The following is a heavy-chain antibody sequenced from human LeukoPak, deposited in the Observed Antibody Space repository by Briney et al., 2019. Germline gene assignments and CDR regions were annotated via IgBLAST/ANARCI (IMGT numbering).Heavy chain of an antibody. D-gene: IGHD4-17*01. CDR3: TTDQGQVTTVTTEFDY. J-gene: IGHJ4*02. Sequence: GGSLRLSCAASGFTFSSYGMHWVRQAPGKGLEWVAFIRYDGSNKYYADSVKGRFTISRDNSKNTLYLQMNSLKTEDTAVYYCTTDQGQVTTVTTEFDYWGQGTLVTVSS. V-gene: IGHV3-30*02. CDR2: IRYDGSNK. CDR1: GFTFSSYG.